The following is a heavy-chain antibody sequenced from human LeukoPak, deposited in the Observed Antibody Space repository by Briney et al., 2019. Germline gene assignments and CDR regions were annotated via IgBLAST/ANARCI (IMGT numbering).Heavy chain of an antibody. Sequence: ASVKVSCKASGYTFTSYGISWVRQAPGQGLEWMGWISAYNGNTNCAQKLQGRVTMTTDTSTSTAYMELRSLRSDDTAVYYCARDDRITMVRGVRAFDYWGQGTLVTVSS. J-gene: IGHJ4*02. D-gene: IGHD3-10*01. CDR3: ARDDRITMVRGVRAFDY. CDR1: GYTFTSYG. CDR2: ISAYNGNT. V-gene: IGHV1-18*01.